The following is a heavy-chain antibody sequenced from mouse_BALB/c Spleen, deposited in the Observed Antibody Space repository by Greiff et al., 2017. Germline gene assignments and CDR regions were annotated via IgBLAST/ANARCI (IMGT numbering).Heavy chain of an antibody. CDR1: GFNIKDTY. J-gene: IGHJ4*01. CDR3: ARWGSFTTVVGYYAMDY. V-gene: IGHV14-3*02. CDR2: IDPANGNT. D-gene: IGHD1-1*01. Sequence: VQLKESGAELVKPGASVKLSCTASGFNIKDTYMHWVKQRPEQGLEWIGRIDPANGNTKYDPKFQGKATITADTSSNTAYLQLSSLTSEDTAVYYCARWGSFTTVVGYYAMDYWGQGTSVTVSS.